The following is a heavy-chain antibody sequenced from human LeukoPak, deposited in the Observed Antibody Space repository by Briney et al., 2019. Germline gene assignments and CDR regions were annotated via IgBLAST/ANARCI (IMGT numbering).Heavy chain of an antibody. J-gene: IGHJ3*02. V-gene: IGHV4-34*01. CDR3: ARGDDSSGYSTFDI. CDR1: GGSFSGYY. Sequence: SETLSLTCAVSGGSFSGYYWSWIRQPPGKGLEWIGEINHSGSTNYNPSLKSRVTISVDTSKNQFSLKLSSVTAAETAVYYCARGDDSSGYSTFDIWGQGTMVTVSS. D-gene: IGHD3-22*01. CDR2: INHSGST.